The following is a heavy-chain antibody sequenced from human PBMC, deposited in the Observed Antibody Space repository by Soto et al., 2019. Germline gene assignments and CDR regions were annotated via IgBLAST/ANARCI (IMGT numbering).Heavy chain of an antibody. D-gene: IGHD5-18*01. J-gene: IGHJ6*02. CDR3: ARVIQLWSVVYYGMDV. V-gene: IGHV4-34*01. CDR1: GGSFSGYY. Sequence: SETLSLTCAVYGGSFSGYYWSWIRKPPGKGLEWIGEINHSGSTNYNPSLKSRVTISVDTSKNQFSLKLSSVTAADTAVYYCARVIQLWSVVYYGMDVWGQGTTVTVSS. CDR2: INHSGST.